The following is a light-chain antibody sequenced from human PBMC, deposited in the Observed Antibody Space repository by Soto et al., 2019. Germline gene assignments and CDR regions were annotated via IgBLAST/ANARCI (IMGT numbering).Light chain of an antibody. J-gene: IGKJ1*01. CDR2: GAS. CDR1: QSINSF. CDR3: QQYGGSPLT. Sequence: EIEMTQSPATLSVSPGERATLSCRASQSINSFLAWYQQRRGQAPRLLIHGASNRATGIPDRFSGSGSGTDFTLTISRLEPEDFAVYYCQQYGGSPLTFGQGTKVDIK. V-gene: IGKV3-20*01.